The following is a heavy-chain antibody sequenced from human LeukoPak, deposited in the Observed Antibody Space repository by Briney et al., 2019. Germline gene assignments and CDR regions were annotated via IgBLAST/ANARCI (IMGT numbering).Heavy chain of an antibody. J-gene: IGHJ6*03. V-gene: IGHV4-61*02. D-gene: IGHD1-1*01. CDR1: GGSISSGSYY. Sequence: SETLSLTCTVSGGSISSGSYYWSWIRQPAGKGLEWIGRIYTSGSTNYNPSLKSRVTISVDTSKNQFSLKLSSVTAADTAVYYCARGRGLERPNPRGYYYYYMDVWGKGTTVTVSS. CDR2: IYTSGST. CDR3: ARGRGLERPNPRGYYYYYMDV.